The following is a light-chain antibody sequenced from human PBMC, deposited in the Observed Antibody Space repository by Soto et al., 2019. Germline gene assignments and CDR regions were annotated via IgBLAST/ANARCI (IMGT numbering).Light chain of an antibody. J-gene: IGKJ1*01. CDR2: GAS. CDR3: QQYGTSPWT. Sequence: EIVLTQSPDTLSVSPGARAPISCRASQSIRSNLAWYPQRPGQAPRLLMYGASTRADGIPARFTGSGSGTDFTLTISRLEPEDFAVYYCQQYGTSPWTFGQGTKVDIK. V-gene: IGKV3-20*01. CDR1: QSIRSN.